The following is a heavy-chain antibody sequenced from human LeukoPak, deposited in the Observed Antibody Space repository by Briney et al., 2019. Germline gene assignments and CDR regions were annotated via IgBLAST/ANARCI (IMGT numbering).Heavy chain of an antibody. CDR1: GFTFSSYS. D-gene: IGHD4-17*01. Sequence: GGSLRLSCAASGFTFSSYSMNWVRQAPGKGLEWVSSISSSSSYIYYADSVKGRFTISRDNAKNSLYLQMNSLRAEDTAVYYCARPRDKTTVTTSGVGYWGQGTLVTVSS. CDR3: ARPRDKTTVTTSGVGY. CDR2: ISSSSSYI. V-gene: IGHV3-21*01. J-gene: IGHJ4*02.